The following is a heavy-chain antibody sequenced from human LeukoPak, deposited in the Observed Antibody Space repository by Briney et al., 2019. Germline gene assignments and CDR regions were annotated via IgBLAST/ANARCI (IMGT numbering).Heavy chain of an antibody. CDR2: ISGSGGST. J-gene: IGHJ3*02. CDR3: AKGLYYDSSGWSGPNAFDI. V-gene: IGHV3-23*01. D-gene: IGHD3-22*01. Sequence: PGGSLRLSCAASGFTFSSYAMSWVRQAPGKGLEWVSAISGSGGSTYYADSVKGRFTISRDNSKNTLYLQMNSLRAEDTAVYYCAKGLYYDSSGWSGPNAFDIWGQGTMVTVSS. CDR1: GFTFSSYA.